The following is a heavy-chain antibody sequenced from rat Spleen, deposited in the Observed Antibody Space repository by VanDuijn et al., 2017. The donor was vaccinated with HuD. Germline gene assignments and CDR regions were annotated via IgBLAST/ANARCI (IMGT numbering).Heavy chain of an antibody. CDR1: GFTFSDYN. J-gene: IGHJ2*01. CDR2: ISYDGSST. Sequence: EVQLVESGGGLVQPGRSLKLSCAASGFTFSDYNMAWVRQAPKKGLEWVATISYDGSSTYCRDSVKGRFTISRDNTNSTLYLQMDSLRSEDTATYYCATVRVVVDYWGQGVMVTVSS. V-gene: IGHV5-7*01. CDR3: ATVRVVVDY. D-gene: IGHD1-1*01.